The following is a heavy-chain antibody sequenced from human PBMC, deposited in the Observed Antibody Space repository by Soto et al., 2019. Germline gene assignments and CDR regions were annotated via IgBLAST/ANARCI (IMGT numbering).Heavy chain of an antibody. J-gene: IGHJ4*02. V-gene: IGHV1-18*01. CDR3: AREAYSSSSLDY. D-gene: IGHD6-6*01. Sequence: ASVKVSCKASGGTFSSYTISWVRQAPGQGLEWMGWMNPNSGNTGYAQKFQGRVTMTTDTSTSTAYMELRSLRSDDTAVYYCAREAYSSSSLDYWGQGTLVTVSS. CDR1: GGTFSSYT. CDR2: MNPNSGNT.